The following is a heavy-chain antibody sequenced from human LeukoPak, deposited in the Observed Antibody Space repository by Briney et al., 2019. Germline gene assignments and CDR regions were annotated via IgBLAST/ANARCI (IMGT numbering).Heavy chain of an antibody. D-gene: IGHD1-14*01. CDR1: GFTFSNYG. J-gene: IGHJ4*02. V-gene: IGHV3-30*02. CDR2: IRYDGSNK. CDR3: AKDNPLDY. Sequence: TGGSLRLSCGASGFTFSNYGMLWVRQAPGKGLEWVAFIRYDGSNKLYADSVKGRFTISRDNSKNTLHLHINSLRAEDTAVYYCAKDNPLDYWGQGTLVIVSS.